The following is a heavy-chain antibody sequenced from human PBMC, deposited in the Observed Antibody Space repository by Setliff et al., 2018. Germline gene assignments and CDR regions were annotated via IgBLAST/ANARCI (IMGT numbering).Heavy chain of an antibody. Sequence: SETLSLTCSASGGSITSSSHFWGWVRQPPGKGLEWIGTIYFTGNTYYTPSLKSRLTMSIDTSKNEFSLRLNSVTAADTAVYYCAGQTFTIAAASYGRSNWFDPWGPGTLVTVSS. CDR2: IYFTGNT. V-gene: IGHV4-39*01. J-gene: IGHJ5*02. D-gene: IGHD6-25*01. CDR1: GGSITSSSHF. CDR3: AGQTFTIAAASYGRSNWFDP.